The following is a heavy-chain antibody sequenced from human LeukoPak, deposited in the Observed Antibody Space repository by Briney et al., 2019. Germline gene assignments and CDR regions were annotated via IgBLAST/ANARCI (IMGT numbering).Heavy chain of an antibody. CDR1: GFTFSSYS. CDR2: ISSSSYI. J-gene: IGHJ6*02. D-gene: IGHD7-27*01. Sequence: GGSLRLSCAASGFTFSSYSMNWVRQAPGKGLEWVSSISSSSYIYYADSVKGRFTISRDNAKNSLYLQMNSLRAEDTAVYYCAVGKLYYYYGMDVWGQGTTVTVSS. CDR3: AVGKLYYYYGMDV. V-gene: IGHV3-21*04.